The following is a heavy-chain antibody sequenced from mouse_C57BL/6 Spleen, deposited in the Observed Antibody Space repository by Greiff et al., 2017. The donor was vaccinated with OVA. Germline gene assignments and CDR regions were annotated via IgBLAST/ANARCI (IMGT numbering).Heavy chain of an antibody. CDR2: FYPASGSI. CDR3: ARHEDDGYHGGFAY. J-gene: IGHJ3*01. CDR1: GYTFTEYT. Sequence: QVQLQQPGAELVKPGASVKLSCKASGYTFTEYTIHWVKQRSGQGLEWIGWFYPASGSIKYNEKFKDKATLTADKSSSTVYMELSRLTSEDAAVFVCARHEDDGYHGGFAYWGQGTLVTVSA. D-gene: IGHD2-3*01. V-gene: IGHV1-62-2*01.